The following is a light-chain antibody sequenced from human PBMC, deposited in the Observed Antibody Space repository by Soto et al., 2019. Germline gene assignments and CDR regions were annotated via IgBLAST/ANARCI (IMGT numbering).Light chain of an antibody. CDR3: QQFINFPLT. Sequence: AVQLTQSPASLSASVGDRVTITCRASQGISSALAWYQQRSGKGVRLLIYDASNLESGVPSRFSGSGSGTAFTLTISSLQPEDLATYYWQQFINFPLTFGGGTKVEI. V-gene: IGKV1D-13*01. CDR1: QGISSA. J-gene: IGKJ4*01. CDR2: DAS.